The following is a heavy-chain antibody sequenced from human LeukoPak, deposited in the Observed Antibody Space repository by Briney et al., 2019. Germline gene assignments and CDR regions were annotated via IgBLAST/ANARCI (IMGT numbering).Heavy chain of an antibody. CDR3: AKDPHTGYSFAY. CDR1: GFTFSSYA. Sequence: GGSLRLSCVFSGFTFSSYAMSWVRQAPGKGLEWVSSLSGSGGSTYYADSGKGRFTISRDNSKNTLYLQMNSLRVEDPAVYYCAKDPHTGYSFAYWGQGTLVTVSS. CDR2: LSGSGGST. D-gene: IGHD5-18*01. J-gene: IGHJ4*02. V-gene: IGHV3-23*01.